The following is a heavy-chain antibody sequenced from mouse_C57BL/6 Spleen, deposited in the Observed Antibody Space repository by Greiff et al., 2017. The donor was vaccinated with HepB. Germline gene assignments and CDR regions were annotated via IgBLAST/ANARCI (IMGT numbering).Heavy chain of an antibody. CDR1: GYSITSGYY. CDR3: ARMGDYYGLDY. J-gene: IGHJ2*01. V-gene: IGHV3-6*01. D-gene: IGHD1-1*01. CDR2: ISYDGSN. Sequence: DVQLQESGPGLVKPSQSLSLTCSVTGYSITSGYYWNWIRQFPGNKLEWMGYISYDGSNNYNPSLKKRISITRDTSKNQFFLKLNSVTTEDTATYYCARMGDYYGLDYWGQGTTLTVSS.